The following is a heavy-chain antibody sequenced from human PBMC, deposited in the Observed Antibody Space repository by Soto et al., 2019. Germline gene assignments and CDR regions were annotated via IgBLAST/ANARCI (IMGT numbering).Heavy chain of an antibody. D-gene: IGHD2-2*02. J-gene: IGHJ5*02. CDR2: IYYSGST. V-gene: IGHV4-30-4*01. CDR3: ARGRGYCSSTSCYTWWFDP. CDR1: GGSISSGDYY. Sequence: QVQLQESGPGLVKPSQTLSLTCTVSGGSISSGDYYWSWIRQPPGKGLEWIGYIYYSGSTYYNPSLKRRVTIPVDTSKNQFSLKLSAVTAADTAVYYCARGRGYCSSTSCYTWWFDPWGQGTLVTVSS.